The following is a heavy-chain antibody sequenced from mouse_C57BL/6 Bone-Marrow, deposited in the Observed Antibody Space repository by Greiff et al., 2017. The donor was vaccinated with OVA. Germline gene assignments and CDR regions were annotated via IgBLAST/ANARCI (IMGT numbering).Heavy chain of an antibody. V-gene: IGHV1-74*01. CDR2: IHPSDSDT. CDR1: GYTFTSYW. D-gene: IGHD3-2*02. J-gene: IGHJ3*01. CDR3: AIERQLRRPFAY. Sequence: QVQLQQPGAELVKPGASVKVSCKASGYTFTSYWMHWVKQRPGQGLEWIGRIHPSDSDTNYNQKFKGKATLTVDKSSSTAYMQISRLTSEDSAVYYCAIERQLRRPFAYWGQGTLVTVSA.